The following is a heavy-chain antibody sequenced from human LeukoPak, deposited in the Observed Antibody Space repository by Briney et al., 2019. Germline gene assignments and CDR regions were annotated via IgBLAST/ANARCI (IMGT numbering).Heavy chain of an antibody. J-gene: IGHJ2*01. D-gene: IGHD6-13*01. Sequence: GGSLRLSCAASGVTFSSYAMSWVRQAPGKGLEWVSAISGSGGSTYYADSVKGRFTISRDNSKNTLYLQMNSLRAEDTAVYYCAKMDSSSWSPVDWYFDLWGRGTLVTVSS. CDR3: AKMDSSSWSPVDWYFDL. CDR1: GVTFSSYA. CDR2: ISGSGGST. V-gene: IGHV3-23*01.